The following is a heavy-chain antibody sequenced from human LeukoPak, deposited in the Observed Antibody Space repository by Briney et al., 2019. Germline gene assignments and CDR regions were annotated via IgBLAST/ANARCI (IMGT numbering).Heavy chain of an antibody. Sequence: GGSLRLSCSASGFTFSTYGMHWVRQAPGKGLEYVSAISSNGGSTYYADSVEGRFTISRDNSKNTLYLQMSSLRAEDTAVYYCVKAAGSGSYKMWYFDYWGQGTLVTVSS. J-gene: IGHJ4*02. CDR3: VKAAGSGSYKMWYFDY. CDR2: ISSNGGST. D-gene: IGHD3-10*01. V-gene: IGHV3-64D*09. CDR1: GFTFSTYG.